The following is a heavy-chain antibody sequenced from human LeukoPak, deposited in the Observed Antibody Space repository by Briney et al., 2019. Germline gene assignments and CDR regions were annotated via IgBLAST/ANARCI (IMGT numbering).Heavy chain of an antibody. J-gene: IGHJ5*02. CDR2: IPYDGSNK. V-gene: IGHV3-30*04. Sequence: GGSLRLSCAASGFTFSSYAMHWVRQAPGKGLEWVAVIPYDGSNKYYADSVKGRSTISRDNSKNTLYLQMNSLRAEDTAVYYCARDSYSYYYGSGSYSGWFDPWGQGTLVTVSS. CDR1: GFTFSSYA. CDR3: ARDSYSYYYGSGSYSGWFDP. D-gene: IGHD3-10*01.